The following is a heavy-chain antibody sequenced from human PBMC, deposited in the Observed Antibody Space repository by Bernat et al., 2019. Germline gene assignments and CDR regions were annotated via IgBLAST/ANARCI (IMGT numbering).Heavy chain of an antibody. CDR2: IKQDGSEK. D-gene: IGHD2-2*01. CDR3: ARESQDILVVPAAILSYYYYYYMDV. V-gene: IGHV3-7*03. CDR1: GFTFNNYW. Sequence: EVQLVESGGGLVQPGGSLRLSCAASGFTFNNYWMTWVRQAPGKGLEWVANIKQDGSEKYYVDSVKGRFTISRDNAKNSLYLQMNSLRAEDTAVYFCARESQDILVVPAAILSYYYYYYMDVWGKGTTVTVSS. J-gene: IGHJ6*03.